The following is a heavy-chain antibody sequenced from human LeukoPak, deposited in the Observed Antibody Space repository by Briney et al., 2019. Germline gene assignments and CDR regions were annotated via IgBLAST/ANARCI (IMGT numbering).Heavy chain of an antibody. J-gene: IGHJ4*02. CDR1: GFTFTSSA. Sequence: GASVKVSCKASGFTFTSSAMQWVRQARGQRLEWIGWIVVGSGNTNYAQKFQERVTITRDMSTSTAYMELSRLRSDDTAVYYCARVAVDSSGYYLYYFDYWGQGTLVTVSS. D-gene: IGHD3-22*01. V-gene: IGHV1-58*02. CDR2: IVVGSGNT. CDR3: ARVAVDSSGYYLYYFDY.